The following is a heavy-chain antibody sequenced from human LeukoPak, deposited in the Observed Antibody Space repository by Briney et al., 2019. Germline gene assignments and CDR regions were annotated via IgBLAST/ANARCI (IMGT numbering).Heavy chain of an antibody. D-gene: IGHD2-8*01. CDR2: ISGNGGST. CDR3: AKPGYCTNGVCYNGGEFDY. Sequence: QPGGSLRLSCAASGFTITTYAVNWVRQAPGKGLEWVSTISGNGGSTYYADSVRGRFTISRDNSKNTLYLQMNSLRAEDTAVYYCAKPGYCTNGVCYNGGEFDYWGQGTLVTVSS. J-gene: IGHJ4*02. V-gene: IGHV3-23*01. CDR1: GFTITTYA.